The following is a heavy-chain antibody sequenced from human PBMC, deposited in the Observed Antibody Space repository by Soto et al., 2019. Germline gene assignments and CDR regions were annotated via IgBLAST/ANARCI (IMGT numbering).Heavy chain of an antibody. Sequence: QVQLVESGGGLVKPGGSLRLSCTASGFTFIDYYMTWIRQAPGKGLEWLSYISSGGLTIYYADSLKGRFTVTRDNDKNSMDLQMNTLRVEDTAVYYCARDPGIYYGMDVWGQGTTVTGSS. CDR2: ISSGGLTI. V-gene: IGHV3-11*01. D-gene: IGHD6-13*01. J-gene: IGHJ6*02. CDR1: GFTFIDYY. CDR3: ARDPGIYYGMDV.